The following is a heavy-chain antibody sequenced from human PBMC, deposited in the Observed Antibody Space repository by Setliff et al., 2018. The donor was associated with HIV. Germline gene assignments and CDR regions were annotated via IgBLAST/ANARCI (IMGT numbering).Heavy chain of an antibody. J-gene: IGHJ4*02. Sequence: ASVKVSCKASGYTFSTYGISWVRQAPGQGLEWMGWISAYNGNTNYAQKLQGRVTVTTDTSTSTAYMELRSLGSDDTAVYCARDGGTGDVPFDYWGQGTLVTVSS. D-gene: IGHD7-27*01. V-gene: IGHV1-18*01. CDR1: GYTFSTYG. CDR2: ISAYNGNT. CDR3: ARDGGTGDVPFDY.